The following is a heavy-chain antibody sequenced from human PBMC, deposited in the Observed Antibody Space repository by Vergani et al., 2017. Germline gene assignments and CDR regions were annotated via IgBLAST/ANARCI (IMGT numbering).Heavy chain of an antibody. J-gene: IGHJ4*02. V-gene: IGHV4-61*02. CDR2: IHTSGST. D-gene: IGHD2-15*01. CDR3: ARGSCLGGSCYKPLFDD. CDR1: GGSINSHNYY. Sequence: QVQLQESGPGLVKPSQTLSLTCTVSGGSINSHNYYWSWIRQPAGNGLEWIGRIHTSGSTNYNPSLKSRVTMSEDTSKNQFSLNLTSVTAADTAVYFCARGSCLGGSCYKPLFDDWGQGILVTVSS.